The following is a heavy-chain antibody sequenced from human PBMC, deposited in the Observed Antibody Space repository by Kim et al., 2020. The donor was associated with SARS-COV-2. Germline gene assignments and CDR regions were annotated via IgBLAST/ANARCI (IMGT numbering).Heavy chain of an antibody. J-gene: IGHJ6*02. Sequence: GGSLRLSCAASGFTFSSYSMNWVRQAPGKGLEWVSSISSSSYIYYADSVKGRFTISRDNAKNSLYLQMNSLRAEDTAVYYCARDSTGGGMDVWGQGTTVTVSS. CDR1: GFTFSSYS. CDR2: ISSSSYI. V-gene: IGHV3-21*04. D-gene: IGHD4-17*01. CDR3: ARDSTGGGMDV.